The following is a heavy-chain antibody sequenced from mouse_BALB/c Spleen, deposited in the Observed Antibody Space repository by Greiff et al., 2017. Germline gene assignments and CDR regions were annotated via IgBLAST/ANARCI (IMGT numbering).Heavy chain of an antibody. V-gene: IGHV5-17*02. CDR2: ISSGSSTI. CDR3: AREGYYGSSYNYAMDY. CDR1: GFTFSSFG. D-gene: IGHD1-1*01. Sequence: EVKLMESGGGLVQPGGSRKLSCAASGFTFSSFGMHWVRQAPEKGLEWVAYISSGSSTIYYADTVKGRFTISRDNPKNTLFLQKTSLKSEDTAMYYCAREGYYGSSYNYAMDYWGQGTSVTVSS. J-gene: IGHJ4*01.